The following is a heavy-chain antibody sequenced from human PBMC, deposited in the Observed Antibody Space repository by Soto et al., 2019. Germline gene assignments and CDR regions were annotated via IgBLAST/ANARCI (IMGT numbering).Heavy chain of an antibody. V-gene: IGHV4-59*01. J-gene: IGHJ4*02. CDR1: RGCICRYY. CDR2: TYYSGST. CDR3: ARALANSNPYYLDY. D-gene: IGHD4-4*01. Sequence: ASETLSLTCTVSRGCICRYYWSWIRQPPGKGLEWIGYTYYSGSTNSNPSLKSRVTISVDTSKNQFSLMLSYVTVADTAVYYRARALANSNPYYLDYLCQGTLETVSS.